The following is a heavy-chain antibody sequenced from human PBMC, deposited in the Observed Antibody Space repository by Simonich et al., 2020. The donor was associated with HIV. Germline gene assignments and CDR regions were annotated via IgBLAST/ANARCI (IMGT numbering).Heavy chain of an antibody. CDR3: ARLTAGGLGEYFQH. V-gene: IGHV4-34*01. CDR2: INHSGCT. Sequence: QVQLQQWGAGLLKPSETLSLTCAVYGGSFSGYYWSWIRQPPGKGLEWIGEINHSGCTNSNPSLKGRVTISVDTSKNQFSLKLSSVTAADTAVYYCARLTAGGLGEYFQHWGQGTLVTVSS. D-gene: IGHD6-13*01. J-gene: IGHJ1*01. CDR1: GGSFSGYY.